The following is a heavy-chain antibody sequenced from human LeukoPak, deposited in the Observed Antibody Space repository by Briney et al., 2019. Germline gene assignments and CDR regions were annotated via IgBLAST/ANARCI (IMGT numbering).Heavy chain of an antibody. V-gene: IGHV3-23*01. CDR1: GFTFSSYA. D-gene: IGHD2-15*01. CDR3: AKIRGVASFDY. CDR2: ISGSGGST. Sequence: GGSLRLSCAASGFTFSSYAMTWVRQAPGKGLEWVSSISGSGGSTYYADSVKGRFTISRDNSKNTLYLQMNSLRAEDTAVYYCAKIRGVASFDYWGQGTLVTVSS. J-gene: IGHJ4*02.